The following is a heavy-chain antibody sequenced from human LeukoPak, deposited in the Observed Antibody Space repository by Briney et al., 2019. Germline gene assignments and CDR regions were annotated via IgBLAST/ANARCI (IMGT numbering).Heavy chain of an antibody. CDR2: IIPIFGTA. Sequence: SVKVSCKASGGTFSSYAISWVRQAPGLGLEWMGGIIPIFGTANYAQTFQDRVTITADESTNTAYMELSSLRSEDTAVYYCARTGAFHYMDVWGKGITVTVSS. D-gene: IGHD7-27*01. CDR3: ARTGAFHYMDV. J-gene: IGHJ6*03. V-gene: IGHV1-69*01. CDR1: GGTFSSYA.